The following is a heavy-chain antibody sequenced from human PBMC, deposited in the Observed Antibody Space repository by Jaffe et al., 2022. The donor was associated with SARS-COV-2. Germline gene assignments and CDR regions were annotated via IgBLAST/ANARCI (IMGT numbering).Heavy chain of an antibody. CDR1: GYIFTDYW. J-gene: IGHJ6*03. V-gene: IGHV5-51*01. CDR3: ARHRRPRFAAAAHSPFYMDV. CDR2: IHPADSDT. D-gene: IGHD6-13*01. Sequence: EELLVQSRAEVKKPGGSLKISCQGSGYIFTDYWVGWVRQMPGKGLEWMGIIHPADSDTRYSPSFEGQVTISADKSINTVYLQWSSLKASDTAIYFCARHRRPRFAAAAHSPFYMDVWGKGTTVTVSS.